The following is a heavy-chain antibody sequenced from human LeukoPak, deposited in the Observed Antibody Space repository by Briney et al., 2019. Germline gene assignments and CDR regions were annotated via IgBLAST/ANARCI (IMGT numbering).Heavy chain of an antibody. CDR3: ANSWGSRYFDY. Sequence: SETLSLTCGVSGGSITKNGYYWGWIRQSPETGLEWIGSMHYSGSTYYNPSLNSRVTMSVDTSKNQFSLKLSSVTAADTAVYYCANSWGSRYFDYWGQGTLVTVSS. CDR1: GGSITKNGYY. CDR2: MHYSGST. J-gene: IGHJ4*02. V-gene: IGHV4-39*07. D-gene: IGHD7-27*01.